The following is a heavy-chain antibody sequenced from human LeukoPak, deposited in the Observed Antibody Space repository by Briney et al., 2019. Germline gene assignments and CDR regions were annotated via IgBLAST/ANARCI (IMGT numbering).Heavy chain of an antibody. CDR2: IIPIFGTA. CDR3: AREHDSSGYRGTFDAFDI. D-gene: IGHD3-22*01. CDR1: GDTFSSYA. V-gene: IGHV1-69*05. Sequence: SVKVSCKASGDTFSSYAISWVRQAPGQGLEWMGRIIPIFGTANYAQKFQGRVTITTDESTSTAYMELSSLRSEDTAVYYCAREHDSSGYRGTFDAFDIWGQGTMVTVYS. J-gene: IGHJ3*02.